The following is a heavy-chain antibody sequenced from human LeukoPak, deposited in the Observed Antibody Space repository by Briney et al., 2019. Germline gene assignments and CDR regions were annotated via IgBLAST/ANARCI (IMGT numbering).Heavy chain of an antibody. V-gene: IGHV3-30*18. CDR2: ISNDGNNK. Sequence: PGGSLRLSCAASGFIFSSYDMYWVRQAPGKGLEWVAVISNDGNNKQYADSVKGRFTISRDNSKNTLYLQMNSLRAEDTAIYYCAKEIDYGGNSFDYWGQGTLVTVSS. D-gene: IGHD4-23*01. J-gene: IGHJ4*02. CDR1: GFIFSSYD. CDR3: AKEIDYGGNSFDY.